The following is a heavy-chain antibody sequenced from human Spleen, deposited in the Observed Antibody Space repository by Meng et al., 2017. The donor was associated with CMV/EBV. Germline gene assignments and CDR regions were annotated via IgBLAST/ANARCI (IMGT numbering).Heavy chain of an antibody. Sequence: SETLSLTCTVSSYSISSDYHWGWIRQPPGKGLEWIGSIYHSGSTYYNPSLQSRLTISVDTSKNQFSLKLTSVTAADTAVYYCAKIFPSDYYKYSMDVWGQGTTVTVSS. J-gene: IGHJ6*02. CDR1: SYSISSDYH. CDR2: IYHSGST. V-gene: IGHV4-38-2*02. D-gene: IGHD3-3*01. CDR3: AKIFPSDYYKYSMDV.